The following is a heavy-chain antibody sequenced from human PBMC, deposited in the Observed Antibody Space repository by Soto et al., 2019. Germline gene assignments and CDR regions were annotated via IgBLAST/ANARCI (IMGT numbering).Heavy chain of an antibody. CDR2: IYYSGST. J-gene: IGHJ5*02. D-gene: IGHD3-10*01. Sequence: SETLSLTCTVSGGSISSYYWSWIRQPPGKGLEWIGYIYYSGSTNYNPSLKSRVTISVDTSKNQFSLKLSSVTAADTAVYYCARIYGGVLGSFDENVFNWFDPWGRGTLVTVSS. CDR3: ARIYGGVLGSFDENVFNWFDP. V-gene: IGHV4-59*01. CDR1: GGSISSYY.